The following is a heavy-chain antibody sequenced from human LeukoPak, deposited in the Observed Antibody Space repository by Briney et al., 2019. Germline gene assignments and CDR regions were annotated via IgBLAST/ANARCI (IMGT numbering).Heavy chain of an antibody. CDR3: ARGPLGLGYCSGGSCDYYYYGMDV. Sequence: SETLSLTCAVYGGSFSGYYWSWIRQPPGKGLEWIGEINHSGSTNYNPSLKSRVTISVDTSKNQFSLKLSSVTAAVTAVYYCARGPLGLGYCSGGSCDYYYYGMDVWGKGTTVTVSS. D-gene: IGHD2-15*01. J-gene: IGHJ6*04. V-gene: IGHV4-34*01. CDR1: GGSFSGYY. CDR2: INHSGST.